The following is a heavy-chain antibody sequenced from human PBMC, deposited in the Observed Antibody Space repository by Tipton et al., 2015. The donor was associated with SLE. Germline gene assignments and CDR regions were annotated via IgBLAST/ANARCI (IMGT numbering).Heavy chain of an antibody. CDR2: IYTSGST. CDR3: ARGLIAARFDY. Sequence: TLSLTCTVSGGSISSGSYYWSWIRQPAGKGLEWIGRIYTSGSTNYNPSLKSRVTISVDTSKNQFSLKLSSVTDADTAVYYCARGLIAARFDYWGQGTLVTVSS. CDR1: GGSISSGSYY. V-gene: IGHV4-61*02. J-gene: IGHJ4*02. D-gene: IGHD6-6*01.